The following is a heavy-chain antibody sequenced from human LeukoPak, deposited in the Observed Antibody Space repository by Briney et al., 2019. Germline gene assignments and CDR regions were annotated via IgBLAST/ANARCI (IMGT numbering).Heavy chain of an antibody. Sequence: PGGSLRLSCAASGFTFSNYEMNWIRQAPGKGLEWISYISNSGNTKYYADSVKGRFTISRDNANNSVCLQMNNLRAEDTAVYYCAAVIDYWGQGTLVTVSS. V-gene: IGHV3-48*03. J-gene: IGHJ4*02. CDR3: AAVIDY. CDR1: GFTFSNYE. CDR2: ISNSGNTK.